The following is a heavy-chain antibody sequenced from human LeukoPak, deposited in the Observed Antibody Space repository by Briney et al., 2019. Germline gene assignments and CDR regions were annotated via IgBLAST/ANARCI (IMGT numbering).Heavy chain of an antibody. D-gene: IGHD3-22*01. V-gene: IGHV1-69*05. CDR3: ASSGQTNYYDSSGYHIFDY. J-gene: IGHJ4*02. CDR2: IIPIFGTA. CDR1: GGTFISYA. Sequence: GASVKVSRKASGGTFISYAISWVRQAPGQGREWMGRIIPIFGTANYAQKLQGRVTITTDESTSTAYMELSSLRSEDTAVYYCASSGQTNYYDSSGYHIFDYWGQGTLVTVSS.